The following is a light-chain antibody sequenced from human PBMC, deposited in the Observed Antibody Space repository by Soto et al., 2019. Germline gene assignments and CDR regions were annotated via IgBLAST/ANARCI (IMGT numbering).Light chain of an antibody. Sequence: DMQITQAPSNMSAYVCDRVPNXGRARQVISNYLVWCQQQPGXLPQSXXSGXARLQPGGPSRFSGSGFATEFTLTISSLQPEDFATYYCLHHYTFPRAFGGGTKVDIK. CDR1: QVISNY. CDR3: LHHYTFPRA. CDR2: GXA. J-gene: IGKJ4*01. V-gene: IGKV1-17*03.